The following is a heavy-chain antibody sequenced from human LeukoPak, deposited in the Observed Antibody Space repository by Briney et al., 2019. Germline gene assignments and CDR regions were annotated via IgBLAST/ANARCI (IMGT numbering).Heavy chain of an antibody. V-gene: IGHV1-24*01. J-gene: IGHJ5*02. CDR2: FDPEDGET. CDR3: ATESMVRGAKWFDP. Sequence: GASVKVSCKVSGYTLTELSMHWVRQAPGKGLEWMGGFDPEDGETIYAQKFQGRVTMTEDTSTDTAYMELSSLRSEDTAVYYCATESMVRGAKWFDPWGQGTLVTVSS. D-gene: IGHD3-10*01. CDR1: GYTLTELS.